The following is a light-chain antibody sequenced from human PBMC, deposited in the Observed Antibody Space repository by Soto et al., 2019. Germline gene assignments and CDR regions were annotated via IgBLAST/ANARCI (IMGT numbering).Light chain of an antibody. CDR2: GNS. CDR3: QSYDSSLSGSDV. J-gene: IGLJ1*01. CDR1: SSKIGSGYD. Sequence: QSVLTQPPSVSGAPGQRVTISCTGSSSKIGSGYDVHWYQQLPGTAPILLIYGNSNRPSGVPDRFSGSKSGTSASLAITGLQAEDEADYYCQSYDSSLSGSDVFGTGTKVTVL. V-gene: IGLV1-40*01.